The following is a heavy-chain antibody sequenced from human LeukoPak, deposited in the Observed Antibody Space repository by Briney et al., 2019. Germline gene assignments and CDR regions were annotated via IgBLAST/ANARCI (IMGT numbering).Heavy chain of an antibody. D-gene: IGHD6-19*01. CDR3: ARQMGQWLED. Sequence: ASVKVSCKASGYTFTSYDINWVRQATGQGLEWMGWMNPNSGNTAYAQKFQGRLTMTRNTSIRTAYMELRSLRSDDTAVYYCARQMGQWLEDWGQGTLVTVSA. CDR2: MNPNSGNT. J-gene: IGHJ4*02. V-gene: IGHV1-8*01. CDR1: GYTFTSYD.